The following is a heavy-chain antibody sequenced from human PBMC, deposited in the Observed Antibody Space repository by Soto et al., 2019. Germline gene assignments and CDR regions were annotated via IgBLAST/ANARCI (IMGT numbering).Heavy chain of an antibody. CDR3: ARFYGDVYAFDY. V-gene: IGHV3-7*01. Sequence: GGSLRLSCGASGFTFSSHWMTWVRQAPGKGLEWVASINRDGSVKHYVDSVKRRFAISRDNADHSLYLQMSSLRAEDTAVYYCARFYGDVYAFDYWGQAKPVNVS. CDR2: INRDGSVK. J-gene: IGHJ4*02. CDR1: GFTFSSHW. D-gene: IGHD2-8*01.